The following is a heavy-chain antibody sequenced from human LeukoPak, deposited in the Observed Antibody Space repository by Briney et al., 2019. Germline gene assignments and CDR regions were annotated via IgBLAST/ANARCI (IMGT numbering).Heavy chain of an antibody. CDR3: ATLPIMITFGGVIVKSTYDY. Sequence: ASVKVSCHVSGYTLTELSMHWVRQAPGKGLEWMGGFDPEDGETIYAQKFQGRVTMTEDTSTDTAYMELSSLRSEDTAVYYCATLPIMITFGGVIVKSTYDYWGQGTLVTVSS. J-gene: IGHJ4*02. CDR1: GYTLTELS. CDR2: FDPEDGET. D-gene: IGHD3-16*02. V-gene: IGHV1-24*01.